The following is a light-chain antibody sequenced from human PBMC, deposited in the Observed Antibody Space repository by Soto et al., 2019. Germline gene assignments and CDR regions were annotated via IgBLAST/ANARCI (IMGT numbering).Light chain of an antibody. V-gene: IGLV2-14*01. Sequence: QSVLTQPASVSGSPGQPITISCTGTSSDIGAYSYVSWYQQLPGKAPKLVIFDVSNRPSGVSDRFSGSKSGNTASLTISGLQPEDEADYYCSSCTRSSSYVFGTGTKVTVL. CDR2: DVS. J-gene: IGLJ1*01. CDR3: SSCTRSSSYV. CDR1: SSDIGAYSY.